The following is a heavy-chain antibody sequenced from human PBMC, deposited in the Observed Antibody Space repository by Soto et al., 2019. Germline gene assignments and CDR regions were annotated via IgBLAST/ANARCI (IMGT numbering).Heavy chain of an antibody. CDR2: INPSGGST. D-gene: IGHD2-8*01. Sequence: ASVKVSCTASGYTFTSYYMHWVRNAPGQGLEWMGIINPSGGSTSYAQKFQGRVTMTRDTSTSTVYMELSSLRSEDTAVYYCASDATRYCTNGVCYTGWFDPWGQGTLVTVSS. CDR3: ASDATRYCTNGVCYTGWFDP. V-gene: IGHV1-46*03. CDR1: GYTFTSYY. J-gene: IGHJ5*02.